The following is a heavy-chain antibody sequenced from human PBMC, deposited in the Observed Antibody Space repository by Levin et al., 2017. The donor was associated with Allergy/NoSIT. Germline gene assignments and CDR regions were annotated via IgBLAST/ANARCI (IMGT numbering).Heavy chain of an antibody. V-gene: IGHV6-1*01. CDR1: GDRVSSTSAA. Sequence: SQTLSLTCAISGDRVSSTSAAWNWIRQSPSRGLEWLGRTYYRSKWYNDYAVSVKSRITINPDTSKNQFSLQLNSVTPEDTAVYYCARGREIAVAGPYFDYWGQGTLVTVSS. CDR3: ARGREIAVAGPYFDY. J-gene: IGHJ4*02. D-gene: IGHD6-19*01. CDR2: TYYRSKWYN.